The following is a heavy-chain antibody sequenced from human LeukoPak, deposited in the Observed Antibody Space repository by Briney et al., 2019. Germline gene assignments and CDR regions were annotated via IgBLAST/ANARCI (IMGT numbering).Heavy chain of an antibody. CDR2: INSDGSWT. CDR1: GNYW. CDR3: VSFYETY. D-gene: IGHD2/OR15-2a*01. V-gene: IGHV3-74*01. Sequence: GGPLRLSCAASGNYWMQWVRQVPGKGLVWVSHINSDGSWTSYADSVKGRFTISKDNAKNTVYLQMNSLRAEDTAVYYCVSFYETYWGRGTLVTVSS. J-gene: IGHJ4*02.